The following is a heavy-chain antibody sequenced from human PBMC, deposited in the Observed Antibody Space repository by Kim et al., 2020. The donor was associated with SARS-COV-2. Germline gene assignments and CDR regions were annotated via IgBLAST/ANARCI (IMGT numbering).Heavy chain of an antibody. CDR3: ARAEGLLWFGVLLYPRYYMDV. Sequence: ASVKVSCKASGYTFTGYYMHWVRQAPGQGLEWMGWINPNSGGTNYAQKFQGRVTMTRDTSISTAYMELSRLRSDDTAVYYCARAEGLLWFGVLLYPRYYMDVWGKGTTVTAS. J-gene: IGHJ6*03. D-gene: IGHD3-10*01. CDR1: GYTFTGYY. V-gene: IGHV1-2*02. CDR2: INPNSGGT.